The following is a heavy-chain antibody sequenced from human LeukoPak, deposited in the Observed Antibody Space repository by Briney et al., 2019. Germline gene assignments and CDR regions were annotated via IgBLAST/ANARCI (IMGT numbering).Heavy chain of an antibody. CDR1: GFTFSSYS. CDR3: ARGGYFDY. CDR2: ISSSGGYI. V-gene: IGHV3-21*01. J-gene: IGHJ4*02. Sequence: GGSLRLSCAASGFTFSSYSMNWVRQAPGKGLEWVSSISSSGGYIYYADSVKDRFTVSRDNAKNSLFLQMNSMKAEDTAVYYCARGGYFDYWGQGTLVTASS.